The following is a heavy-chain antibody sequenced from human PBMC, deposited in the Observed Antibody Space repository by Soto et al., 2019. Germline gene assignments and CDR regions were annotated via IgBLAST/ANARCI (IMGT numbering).Heavy chain of an antibody. CDR2: MNHSGST. CDR1: GGSFSCYY. J-gene: IGHJ6*02. D-gene: IGHD3-3*01. Sequence: PSETLSLTWAVYGGSFSCYYWMWIRQPPGKGREWIGEMNHSGSTNYNPSLKCRFTISVDTSKNQFSLKLSSVTAADTAVYYCARVNYAFWTGTFDSGMDVWGQGTTVTVSS. CDR3: ARVNYAFWTGTFDSGMDV. V-gene: IGHV4-34*01.